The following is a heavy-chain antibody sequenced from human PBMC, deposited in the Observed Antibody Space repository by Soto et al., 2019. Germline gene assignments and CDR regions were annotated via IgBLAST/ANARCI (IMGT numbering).Heavy chain of an antibody. CDR3: ARSTPQIRWSPGDY. CDR2: IYYSGST. D-gene: IGHD2-15*01. J-gene: IGHJ4*02. CDR1: GGSISSGDYY. V-gene: IGHV4-30-4*01. Sequence: SETLSLTCTVSGGSISSGDYYWSWFRQPPGKGLEWIGYIYYSGSTYYNPSLKSRVTISVDTSKNQFSLKLSSVTAADTAVYYCARSTPQIRWSPGDYWGQGTLVT.